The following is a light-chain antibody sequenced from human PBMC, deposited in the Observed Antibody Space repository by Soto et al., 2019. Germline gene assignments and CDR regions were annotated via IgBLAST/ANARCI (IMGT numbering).Light chain of an antibody. CDR3: QSYDYSLSLSYV. Sequence: QSVLTQPPSVSGAPGQRVTISCTGTSSNIGAGYDVQWYQHLPGTAPKLLIFDNTNRPSGVPDRFSGSKSGTSASLAIAGLQPEDEADYYCQSYDYSLSLSYVFGTGTKVTVL. CDR2: DNT. V-gene: IGLV1-40*01. CDR1: SSNIGAGYD. J-gene: IGLJ1*01.